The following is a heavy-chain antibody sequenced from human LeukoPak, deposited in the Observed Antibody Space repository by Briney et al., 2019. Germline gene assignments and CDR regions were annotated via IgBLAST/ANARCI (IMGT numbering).Heavy chain of an antibody. CDR2: ISAYNGNT. V-gene: IGHV1-18*01. CDR3: ARFEMVRGVIIKTNWFHP. D-gene: IGHD3-10*01. Sequence: GASVKVSCKASGYTFTSYGISWVRQAPGQGLEWMGWISAYNGNTNYAQKLQGRVTMTTDTSTSTAYMELRSLRSDDTAVYYCARFEMVRGVIIKTNWFHPWGQGTLVTVSS. J-gene: IGHJ5*02. CDR1: GYTFTSYG.